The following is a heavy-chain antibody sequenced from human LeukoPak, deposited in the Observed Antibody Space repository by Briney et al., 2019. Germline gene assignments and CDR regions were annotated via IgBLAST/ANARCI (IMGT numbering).Heavy chain of an antibody. V-gene: IGHV3-11*04. Sequence: GGSLRLSCAASGFTFSDYYMIWVRQAPGKGLEWISYISSDGSTIYYADSVKGRFTISRDNAKNSLYLQMNSLRAEDTAVYYCARLDTAMDYSAFDIWGQGTMVTVSS. D-gene: IGHD5-18*01. CDR2: ISSDGSTI. CDR3: ARLDTAMDYSAFDI. CDR1: GFTFSDYY. J-gene: IGHJ3*02.